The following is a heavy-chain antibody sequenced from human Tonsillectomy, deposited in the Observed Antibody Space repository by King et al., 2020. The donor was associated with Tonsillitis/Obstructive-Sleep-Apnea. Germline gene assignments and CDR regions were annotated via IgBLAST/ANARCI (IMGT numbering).Heavy chain of an antibody. CDR3: ARAGGVAVAAGGWFDP. D-gene: IGHD6-19*01. Sequence: VQLQESGPGLVKPSETLSLTCTVSGGSVSSAGYYWRWIRQPPGKGLEWIGYIYYTGSTNYNPSLKSRVSISVDRSKHQFFLRLSSVTAADTAVYYCARAGGVAVAAGGWFDPWGQGTLVTVSS. V-gene: IGHV4-61*08. CDR2: IYYTGST. J-gene: IGHJ5*02. CDR1: GGSVSSAGYY.